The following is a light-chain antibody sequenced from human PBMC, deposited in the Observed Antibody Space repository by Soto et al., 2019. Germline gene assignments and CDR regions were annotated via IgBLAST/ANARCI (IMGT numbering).Light chain of an antibody. CDR3: EQDGNLPWT. J-gene: IGKJ1*01. CDR1: QSVRSGF. CDR2: NVS. Sequence: EIVLTQSPDTLSLSPGEGATLSCGASQSVRSGFLAWYQQKPGLAPRLVIYNVSKRATAIPDRFSGSGSGTGFTLSISGLEAEEFATYYCEQDGNLPWTFGQGTTLEVK. V-gene: IGKV3D-20*01.